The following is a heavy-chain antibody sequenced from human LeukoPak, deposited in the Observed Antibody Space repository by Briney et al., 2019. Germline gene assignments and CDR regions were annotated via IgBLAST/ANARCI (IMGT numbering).Heavy chain of an antibody. J-gene: IGHJ4*02. CDR1: GFTFSSYS. D-gene: IGHD3-22*01. CDR3: SRFLYHTTGYHYFDS. Sequence: EGSLRLSCAASGFTFSSYSMNWVRQAPGKGLEWVSYISSSSSTIYYADSVKGRFTISRDNAQNSLYLQMSSLGAEDTALYFCSRFLYHTTGYHYFDSWGQGTLVTVSS. CDR2: ISSSSSTI. V-gene: IGHV3-48*04.